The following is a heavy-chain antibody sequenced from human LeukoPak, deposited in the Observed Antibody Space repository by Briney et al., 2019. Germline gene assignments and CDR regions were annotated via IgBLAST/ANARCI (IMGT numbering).Heavy chain of an antibody. J-gene: IGHJ3*02. D-gene: IGHD2-15*01. CDR1: GFTFSSYA. V-gene: IGHV3-23*01. CDR3: AKASEDIVVVVAAWGAFDI. CDR2: ISGSGGST. Sequence: GGSLRLSCAASGFTFSSYAMSWVRQAPGKGLEWVSVISGSGGSTYYADSVKGRFTLSRDNSKNTLYLQMNSLRAEDTAVYYCAKASEDIVVVVAAWGAFDIWGQGTMVTVSS.